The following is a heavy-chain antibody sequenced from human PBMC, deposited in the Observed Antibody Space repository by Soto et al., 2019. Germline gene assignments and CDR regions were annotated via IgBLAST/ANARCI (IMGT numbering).Heavy chain of an antibody. CDR2: IWYDGSNK. Sequence: QVQLVESGGGVVQPGRSLRLSCAASGFTFSSYGMHWVRQAPGKGLEWVAVIWYDGSNKYYADSVKGRFTISRDNSKNTLYLQMNSLRAEDTAVYYCARDNMKSSSWYVDYWGQGTLVTVSS. CDR1: GFTFSSYG. J-gene: IGHJ4*02. CDR3: ARDNMKSSSWYVDY. D-gene: IGHD6-13*01. V-gene: IGHV3-33*01.